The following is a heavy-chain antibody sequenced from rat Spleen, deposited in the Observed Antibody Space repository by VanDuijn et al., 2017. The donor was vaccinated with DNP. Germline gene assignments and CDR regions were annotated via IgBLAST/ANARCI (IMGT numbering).Heavy chain of an antibody. CDR3: ARHRTIMPYYYAMDA. D-gene: IGHD1-5*01. CDR1: GYSITSNY. CDR2: INYSGTT. V-gene: IGHV3-1*01. J-gene: IGHJ4*01. Sequence: EVQLQESGPGLVKPSQSLSLTCSVTGYSITSNYWGWIRKFPGNKMEWMGYINYSGTTSYNPSLRSRISITRDTSRNHFFLQLNSVTTEDTATYYCARHRTIMPYYYAMDAWGQGASVTVSS.